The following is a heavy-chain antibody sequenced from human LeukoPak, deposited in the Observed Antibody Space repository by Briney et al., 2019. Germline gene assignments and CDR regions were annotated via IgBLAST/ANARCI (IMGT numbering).Heavy chain of an antibody. Sequence: RRDYRMLSGNGSVYSVTSYRIGAVRPRPGDGLEWMGIIYPGDSDTRYSPSFQGQVTISADKSISTAYLQWSSLKASDTAMYYCARFKGSYYFSFDYWGQGTLVTVSS. V-gene: IGHV5-51*01. CDR1: VYSVTSYR. D-gene: IGHD1-26*01. CDR3: ARFKGSYYFSFDY. J-gene: IGHJ4*02. CDR2: IYPGDSDT.